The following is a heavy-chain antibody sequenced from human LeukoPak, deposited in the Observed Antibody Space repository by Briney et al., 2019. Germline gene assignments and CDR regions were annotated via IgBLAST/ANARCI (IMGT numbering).Heavy chain of an antibody. J-gene: IGHJ4*02. CDR1: GGSFSGYY. CDR2: INHSGST. V-gene: IGHV4-34*01. CDR3: ARERYDFWSGYFREIDY. D-gene: IGHD3-3*01. Sequence: SETLSLTCAVYGGSFSGYYWSWIRQTPGKGLEWIGEINHSGSTNYNPSLKSRVTISVDTSKNQFSLKLSSVTAADTAVYYCARERYDFWSGYFREIDYWGQGTLVTVSS.